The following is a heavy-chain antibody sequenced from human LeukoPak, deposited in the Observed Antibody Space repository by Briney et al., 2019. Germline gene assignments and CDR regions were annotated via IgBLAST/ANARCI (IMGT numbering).Heavy chain of an antibody. Sequence: GGSLRLSCAASGFTFSSYWMSWVRQAPGKGLEWEANINKDGGEKYYVDSVKGRFTISRDNAKNSLYLQMNSLRADDTAVYYCVKDSPPRYSGSPPAYWGQGTLVTVSS. CDR3: VKDSPPRYSGSPPAY. J-gene: IGHJ4*02. CDR1: GFTFSSYW. CDR2: INKDGGEK. V-gene: IGHV3-7*03. D-gene: IGHD1-26*01.